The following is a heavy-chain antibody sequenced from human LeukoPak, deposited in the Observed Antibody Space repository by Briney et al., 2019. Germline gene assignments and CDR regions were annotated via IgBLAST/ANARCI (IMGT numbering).Heavy chain of an antibody. V-gene: IGHV3-33*01. J-gene: IGHJ4*02. D-gene: IGHD6-13*01. CDR3: ARDSWSLDY. Sequence: QPGGSLRLSCAASGFTFSSYGMHWVRQAPGKGLEWVAVIWYDGSNKYYADSVNGRFTISRDNSKNTLYLQKNSRRAEDTAVYYCARDSWSLDYWGQGTLVTVSS. CDR2: IWYDGSNK. CDR1: GFTFSSYG.